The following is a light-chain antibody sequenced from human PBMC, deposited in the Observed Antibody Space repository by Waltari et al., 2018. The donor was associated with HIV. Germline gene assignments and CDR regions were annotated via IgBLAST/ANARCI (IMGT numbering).Light chain of an antibody. CDR2: DVS. J-gene: IGLJ2*01. CDR1: SSDVGSYNH. V-gene: IGLV2-11*01. CDR3: CSYAGTYTFVV. Sequence: QSALTQPRSLSGSPGQSVTISCPGTSSDVGSYNHVSWYQHHPGKAPNPILYDVSERASGVPDRFSGSKSGNTAALTISGLQAEDEADYYCCSYAGTYTFVVFGGGTKLTVL.